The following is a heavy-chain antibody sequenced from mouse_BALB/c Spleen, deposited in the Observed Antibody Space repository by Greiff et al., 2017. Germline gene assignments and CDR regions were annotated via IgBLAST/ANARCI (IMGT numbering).Heavy chain of an antibody. CDR2: ISSGGSYT. V-gene: IGHV5-6*01. Sequence: EVQLVESGGDLVKPGGSLKLSCAASGFTFSSYGMSWVRQTPDKRLEWVATISSGGSYTYYPDSVKGRFTISRDNAKNTLYLQMSSLKSEDTAMYYCARRRYDYDGFAYWGQGTLVTVSA. CDR1: GFTFSSYG. D-gene: IGHD2-4*01. J-gene: IGHJ3*01. CDR3: ARRRYDYDGFAY.